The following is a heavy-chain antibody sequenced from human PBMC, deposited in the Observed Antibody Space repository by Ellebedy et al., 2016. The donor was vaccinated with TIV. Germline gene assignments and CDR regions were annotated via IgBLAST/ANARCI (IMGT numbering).Heavy chain of an antibody. D-gene: IGHD4-17*01. CDR2: IKSNTDGGTV. V-gene: IGHV3-15*01. CDR1: GFTFSHAS. J-gene: IGHJ4*02. CDR3: TTGHGDRSY. Sequence: GESLKISCAASGFTFSHASMSWVRQAPGKGLEWVGRIKSNTDGGTVDYAAPVQGRFTISRDDSKTTLYLQMNSLKTEDTGVYFCTTGHGDRSYWGQGTLVTVSS.